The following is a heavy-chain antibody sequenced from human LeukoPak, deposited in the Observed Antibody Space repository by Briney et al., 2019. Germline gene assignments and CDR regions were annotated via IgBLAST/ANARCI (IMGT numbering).Heavy chain of an antibody. V-gene: IGHV1-46*01. CDR1: GYXFTSYY. J-gene: IGHJ4*02. CDR3: ARVFRPLASARGFDY. CDR2: INPSGGST. Sequence: ASVKVSCKASGYXFTSYYIHWVRQAPGQGLEWMGLINPSGGSTSYAQKFQGRVTMTRDTSTSTVYMELSSLRSEDTAVYYCARVFRPLASARGFDYWGQGTLVTVSS. D-gene: IGHD6-6*01.